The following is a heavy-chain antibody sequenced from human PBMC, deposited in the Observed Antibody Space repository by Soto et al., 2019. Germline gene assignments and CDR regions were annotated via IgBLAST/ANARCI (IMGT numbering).Heavy chain of an antibody. CDR2: IRGSGGST. CDR1: GFTFSSYA. D-gene: IGHD3-3*01. V-gene: IGHV3-23*01. Sequence: EVQLLESGGGLVQPGGSLRLSCAASGFTFSSYAMSWVRQAPGKGLEWVSSIRGSGGSTNYADSVKGRFTISRDNSKNTLYLHMIRLRVEDTAVYYCAKAYSMTIFGLVIDTPGDCFDIWGQGTMVTVSS. J-gene: IGHJ3*02. CDR3: AKAYSMTIFGLVIDTPGDCFDI.